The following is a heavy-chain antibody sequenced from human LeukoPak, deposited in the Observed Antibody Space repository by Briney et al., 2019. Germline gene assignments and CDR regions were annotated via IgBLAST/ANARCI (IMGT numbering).Heavy chain of an antibody. CDR1: GYTLTELS. CDR2: FASQDGET. Sequence: SVKVSCKVSGYTLTELSTHWVPRAPGKGLEWGIGFASQDGETIYAQKFQGRVTMTEDTSTDTAYMELSSLRSEDTAVYYCATDQGVATTTTNYYYYGIDVWGKGTTVTVSS. J-gene: IGHJ6*04. D-gene: IGHD5-12*01. V-gene: IGHV1-24*01. CDR3: ATDQGVATTTTNYYYYGIDV.